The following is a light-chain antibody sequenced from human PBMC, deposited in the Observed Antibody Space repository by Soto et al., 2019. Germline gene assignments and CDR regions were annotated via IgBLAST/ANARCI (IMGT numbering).Light chain of an antibody. Sequence: DIQMTQSPSTLSGSVGDRVTITCRASQSISSWLAWYQQKPGKAPKLLIYDASSLESGVPSRFSGSGSGTEFTLTINSLQAEDCAVYYCQQYYNWPRTFGQGTRLEI. CDR3: QQYYNWPRT. J-gene: IGKJ5*01. V-gene: IGKV1-5*01. CDR1: QSISSW. CDR2: DAS.